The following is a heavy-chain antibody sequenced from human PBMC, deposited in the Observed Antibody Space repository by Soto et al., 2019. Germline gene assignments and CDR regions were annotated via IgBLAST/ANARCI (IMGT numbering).Heavy chain of an antibody. J-gene: IGHJ6*02. CDR2: IIPIFGTA. D-gene: IGHD3-3*01. V-gene: IGHV1-69*13. CDR1: GGTFSSYA. CDR3: ATSSTKYYDFWSGYYGGMDV. Sequence: SVKVSCKASGGTFSSYAISWVRQAPGQGLEWKGGIIPIFGTANYAQKFQGRVTITADESTSTAYMELSSLRSEDTAVYYCATSSTKYYDFWSGYYGGMDVWGQGTTVTVSS.